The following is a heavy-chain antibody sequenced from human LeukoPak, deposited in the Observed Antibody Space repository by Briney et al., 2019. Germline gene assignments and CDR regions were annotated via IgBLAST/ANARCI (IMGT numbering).Heavy chain of an antibody. J-gene: IGHJ4*02. D-gene: IGHD4-17*01. CDR2: ISAYNGNT. CDR1: GYTLTSYG. Sequence: GASVKVSCKASGYTLTSYGISWLRQAPGQGLEWMGWISAYNGNTNYAQKLQGRVTMTTDTSTSTAYMELRSLRSDDTAVYYCARDFSTPDHYGDYDPSSFDYWGQGTLVTVSS. CDR3: ARDFSTPDHYGDYDPSSFDY. V-gene: IGHV1-18*01.